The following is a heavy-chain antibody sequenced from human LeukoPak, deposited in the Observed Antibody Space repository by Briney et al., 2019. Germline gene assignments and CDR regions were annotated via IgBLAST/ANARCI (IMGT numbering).Heavy chain of an antibody. CDR1: GFTFSNYG. D-gene: IGHD1-20*01. CDR2: ISHDGNNK. Sequence: GGSLRLSCAASGFTFSNYGMHWVRQAPGKGLECMAVISHDGNNKNYADSVKGRFTISRDNSKNTLFLQMKSLRAEDTAVYYCAKGEGITGTATPDYWGQGTLLTVSS. J-gene: IGHJ4*02. V-gene: IGHV3-30*18. CDR3: AKGEGITGTATPDY.